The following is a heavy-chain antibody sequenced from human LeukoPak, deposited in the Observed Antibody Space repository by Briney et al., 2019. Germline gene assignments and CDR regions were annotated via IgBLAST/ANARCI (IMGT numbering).Heavy chain of an antibody. CDR2: INHSGST. Sequence: SETLSLTCAVYGGSFSGYYWSWIRQPPGKGLEWIGEINHSGSTNYNPSLKSRVTISVDTSNNQFSLELSSVTAADTAVYYCARGDGGYGYWGQGTLVTVSS. CDR1: GGSFSGYY. J-gene: IGHJ4*02. D-gene: IGHD1-1*01. CDR3: ARGDGGYGY. V-gene: IGHV4-34*01.